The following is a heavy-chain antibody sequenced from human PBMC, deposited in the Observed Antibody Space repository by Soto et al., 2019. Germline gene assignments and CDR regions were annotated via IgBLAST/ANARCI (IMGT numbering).Heavy chain of an antibody. D-gene: IGHD1-26*01. Sequence: EVQLLESGGGLVQPGGSLRLSWAASGFTFSSYAVRWVRQAPVKGLECVSAISGSGDSTYYADSVKGRFTSYRDNSKNTLYLQMNSLLAEDTAVYYCARRGSGIYYDYWGQGTLVAVSS. CDR3: ARRGSGIYYDY. J-gene: IGHJ4*02. CDR1: GFTFSSYA. V-gene: IGHV3-23*01. CDR2: ISGSGDST.